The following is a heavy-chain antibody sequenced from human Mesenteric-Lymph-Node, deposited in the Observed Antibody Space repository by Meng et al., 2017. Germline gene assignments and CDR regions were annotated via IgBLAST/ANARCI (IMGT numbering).Heavy chain of an antibody. CDR3: VRNFDS. Sequence: QVQLPEWGAGLLKPSATLSLTWAVYGGSFSGYYWSWIRQPPGKGLEWIGEINHSGSTNYNPSLKSRVTISVDTSKNQFSLKLSSVTAADTAVYFCVRNFDSWGQGTLVTVSS. CDR1: GGSFSGYY. V-gene: IGHV4-34*01. CDR2: INHSGST. J-gene: IGHJ4*02.